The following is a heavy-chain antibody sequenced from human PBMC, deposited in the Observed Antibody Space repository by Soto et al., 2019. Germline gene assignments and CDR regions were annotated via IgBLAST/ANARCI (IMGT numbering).Heavy chain of an antibody. CDR1: GGSISSYY. D-gene: IGHD4-17*01. CDR2: IYYSGST. J-gene: IGHJ3*02. V-gene: IGHV4-59*01. CDR3: ASRMTTVTNDAFDI. Sequence: SETLSLTCTVSGGSISSYYWSWIRQPPGKGLEWIGYIYYSGSTNYNPSLKSRVTISVDTSKNQFSLKLSSVTAADTAVYYCASRMTTVTNDAFDIWGQGTMVTVSS.